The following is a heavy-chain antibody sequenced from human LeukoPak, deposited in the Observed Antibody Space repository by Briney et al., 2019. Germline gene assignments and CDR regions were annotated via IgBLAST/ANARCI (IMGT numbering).Heavy chain of an antibody. J-gene: IGHJ4*02. CDR2: IYYSGST. V-gene: IGHV4-61*01. CDR3: ARGFDSSDYYDSSGYYYDY. D-gene: IGHD3-22*01. Sequence: KPSETLSLTCTVSGGSVSSGSYYWSWIRQPPGKGLEWIGYIYYSGSTNYNPSLKSRVTISVDTSKNQFSLKLSSVTAADTAVYYCARGFDSSDYYDSSGYYYDYWGQGTLVTVSS. CDR1: GGSVSSGSYY.